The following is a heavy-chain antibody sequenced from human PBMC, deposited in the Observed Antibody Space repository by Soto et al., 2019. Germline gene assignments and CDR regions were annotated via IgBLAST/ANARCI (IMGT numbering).Heavy chain of an antibody. V-gene: IGHV4-59*01. Sequence: QVQLQESGPGLVKPSETLSLTCTVSGGSISDYYWSWIRQSPGKGLEWIGYIYYSGSTKYNPSLKSRVTISVETSKNQFSLRLSSVTAADTAVYYCARGSKDWFDPWGKGTLVTVSS. CDR1: GGSISDYY. CDR3: ARGSKDWFDP. J-gene: IGHJ5*02. CDR2: IYYSGST. D-gene: IGHD2-2*01.